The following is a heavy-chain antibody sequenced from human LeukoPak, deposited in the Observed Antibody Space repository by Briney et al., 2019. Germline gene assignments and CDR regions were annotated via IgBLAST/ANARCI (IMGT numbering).Heavy chain of an antibody. CDR3: ARGNRWDSSGYDDFDY. D-gene: IGHD3-22*01. CDR2: IYYSGST. V-gene: IGHV4-61*01. Sequence: PSETLSLTCTVSGGSVSNTNYYWSWIRQPPGKGLEWIGYIYYSGSTNYNPSLKSRVTISVDTSRNQFSLNLNSVTAADTAVYYCARGNRWDSSGYDDFDYWGQGTLVTVSS. CDR1: GGSVSNTNYY. J-gene: IGHJ4*02.